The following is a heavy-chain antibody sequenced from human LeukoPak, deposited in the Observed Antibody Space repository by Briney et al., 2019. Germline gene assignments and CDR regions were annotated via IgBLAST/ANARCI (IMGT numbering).Heavy chain of an antibody. V-gene: IGHV3-11*05. CDR2: INTGSTYT. CDR3: TREDNWYFDL. J-gene: IGHJ2*01. CDR1: GFTFDRHA. Sequence: GGSLRLSCAASGFTFDRHAMTWIRQAPGKGLEWLSYINTGSTYTNYANSVKGRFTISRDNAKNSLYLQLNSLRAEDTAVYYCTREDNWYFDLWGRGTLVTVSS.